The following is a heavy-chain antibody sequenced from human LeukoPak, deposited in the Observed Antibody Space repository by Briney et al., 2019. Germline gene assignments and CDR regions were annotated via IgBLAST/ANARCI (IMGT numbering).Heavy chain of an antibody. CDR2: IYHTGIT. J-gene: IGHJ3*02. D-gene: IGHD7-27*01. V-gene: IGHV4-4*02. CDR1: GGSITNRNW. Sequence: SGPTLVNPGGTMSLTCTISGGSITNRNWWSWVRQPPGKGLEWIGEIYHTGITKYSPSLKSRVTISVDKSKNQFSLNVTSVTAADTAIYYCARVFELGMNAVDIWGQGTMVTVSS. CDR3: ARVFELGMNAVDI.